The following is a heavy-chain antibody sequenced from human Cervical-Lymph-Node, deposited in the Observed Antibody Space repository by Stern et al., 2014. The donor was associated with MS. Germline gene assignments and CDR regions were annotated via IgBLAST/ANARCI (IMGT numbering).Heavy chain of an antibody. CDR3: ARGNWNYEGMGY. D-gene: IGHD1-7*01. V-gene: IGHV3-33*01. J-gene: IGHJ4*02. Sequence: VQLVESGGGVVQPGRSLRLSCAASGFTFSNYGMHWFRQAPGKGLEWLAVIWYDGNKKYYADSVKGRFTISRDNSKNTLFLQMSSLTAEDTALYYCARGNWNYEGMGYWGQGTLVTVSS. CDR1: GFTFSNYG. CDR2: IWYDGNKK.